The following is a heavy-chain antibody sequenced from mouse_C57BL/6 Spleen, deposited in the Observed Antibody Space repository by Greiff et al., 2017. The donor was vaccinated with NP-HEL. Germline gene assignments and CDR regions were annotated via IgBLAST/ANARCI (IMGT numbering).Heavy chain of an antibody. CDR3: ARGDYYGSSWFAY. CDR1: GYTFTSYW. J-gene: IGHJ3*01. V-gene: IGHV1-53*01. Sequence: QVQLQQPGTELVKPGASVKLSCKASGYTFTSYWMHWLKQRPGQGLEWIGNINPSHGGTNYNETFKSKATLTVDKSSSTAYMQLSSLTSEDSAVYYCARGDYYGSSWFAYWGQGTLVTVSA. CDR2: INPSHGGT. D-gene: IGHD1-1*01.